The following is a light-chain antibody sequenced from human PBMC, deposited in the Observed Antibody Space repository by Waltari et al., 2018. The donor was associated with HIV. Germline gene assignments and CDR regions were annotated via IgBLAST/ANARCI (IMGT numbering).Light chain of an antibody. Sequence: QSVLAQPPSASGTPGQRVTISRSGSSSNIARNTVTWYQQLPGTAPKLLIYANDQRPSGVPDRFSGSKSDTSASLAISGLQSEDEADFYCAAWDDSLNEWLFGGGTKLTVL. CDR1: SSNIARNT. CDR2: AND. J-gene: IGLJ3*02. V-gene: IGLV1-44*01. CDR3: AAWDDSLNEWL.